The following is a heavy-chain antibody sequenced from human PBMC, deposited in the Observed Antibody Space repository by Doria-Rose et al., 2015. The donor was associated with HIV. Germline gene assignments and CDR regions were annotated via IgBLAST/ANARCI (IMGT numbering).Heavy chain of an antibody. Sequence: QITLKESGPVLVKPTETLTLTCTVSGVSLSSPGMGVSWIRQPPGKALEWLASIIADNEGSCDASLKCRLTISRGASKSQVVLTMTDMDPVDTATYYCARIKSSRWYHKYYFDFWGQGTLVIVSA. J-gene: IGHJ4*02. CDR1: GVSLSSPGMG. V-gene: IGHV2-26*01. CDR3: ARIKSSRWYHKYYFDF. CDR2: IIADNEG. D-gene: IGHD6-13*01.